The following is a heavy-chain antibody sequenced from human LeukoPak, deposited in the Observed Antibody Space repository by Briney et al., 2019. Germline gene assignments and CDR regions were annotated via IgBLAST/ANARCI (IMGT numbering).Heavy chain of an antibody. Sequence: GGSLRLSCALSGFTLCSVSITCVRQAPGKGLEWVANIKQDGSEKYYVDSVKGRFTISRDNAKNSLYLQMNSLRVEDTAVYYCAGGKLVRGVWWGQGTLVTVSS. CDR1: GFTLCSVS. D-gene: IGHD3-10*01. CDR2: IKQDGSEK. J-gene: IGHJ4*02. V-gene: IGHV3-7*01. CDR3: AGGKLVRGVW.